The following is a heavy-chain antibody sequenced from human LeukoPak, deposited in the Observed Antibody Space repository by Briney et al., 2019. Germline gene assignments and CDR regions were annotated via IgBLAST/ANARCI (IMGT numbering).Heavy chain of an antibody. CDR1: GFTFSSCA. CDR2: ISGSGGST. CDR3: SVEAATPGAFDS. J-gene: IGHJ4*02. V-gene: IGHV3-23*01. D-gene: IGHD2-15*01. Sequence: GGSLRLSCAASGFTFSSCAMSWVRQAPGTGLEWVSTISGSGGSTNYADSVKGRFTISRDNSKSTLYLQMNSLRAEDTAVYYCSVEAATPGAFDSWGQGTLVTVSS.